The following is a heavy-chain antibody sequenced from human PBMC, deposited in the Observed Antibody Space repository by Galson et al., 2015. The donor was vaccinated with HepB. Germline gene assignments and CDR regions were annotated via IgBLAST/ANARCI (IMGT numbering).Heavy chain of an antibody. CDR1: GYTFTSYG. CDR3: ARASCRSTSCYPHLGSYFDY. Sequence: SVKVSCKASGYTFTSYGISWVRQAPGQGLEWMGWISAYNGNTNYAQKLQGRVTMTTDTSTSTAYMELRSLRSDDTAVYYCARASCRSTSCYPHLGSYFDYWGQGTLVTVSS. V-gene: IGHV1-18*01. D-gene: IGHD2-2*01. CDR2: ISAYNGNT. J-gene: IGHJ4*02.